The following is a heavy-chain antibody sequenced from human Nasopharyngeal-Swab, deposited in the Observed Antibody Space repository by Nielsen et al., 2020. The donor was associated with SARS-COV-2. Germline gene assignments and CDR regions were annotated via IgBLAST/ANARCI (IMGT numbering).Heavy chain of an antibody. Sequence: PDPLSLTCTVSGGSISSSSYYGAWIRQPPGKGLEWIGTIHYSGSPYYNPSLKSRVTISVDTSKNQFSLSLSSVTAADTAVYYCARQPPYYYGSGSYMTWFDPWGQGTLVTVSS. CDR1: GGSISSSSYY. J-gene: IGHJ5*02. CDR3: ARQPPYYYGSGSYMTWFDP. V-gene: IGHV4-39*01. D-gene: IGHD3-10*01. CDR2: IHYSGSP.